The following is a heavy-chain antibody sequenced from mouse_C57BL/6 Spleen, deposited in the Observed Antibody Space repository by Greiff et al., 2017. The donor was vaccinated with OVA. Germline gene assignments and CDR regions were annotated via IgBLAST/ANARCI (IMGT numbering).Heavy chain of an antibody. D-gene: IGHD1-1*01. Sequence: QVQLKQPGAELVRPGSSVKLSCKASGYTFTSYWMHWVKQRPIQGLEWIGNIDPSDSETHYNQKFKDKATLTVDKSSSTAYMQLSSLTSEDSAVYYCALIYYDGSSYDWYFDVWGTGTTVTVSS. CDR1: GYTFTSYW. CDR3: ALIYYDGSSYDWYFDV. J-gene: IGHJ1*03. CDR2: IDPSDSET. V-gene: IGHV1-52*01.